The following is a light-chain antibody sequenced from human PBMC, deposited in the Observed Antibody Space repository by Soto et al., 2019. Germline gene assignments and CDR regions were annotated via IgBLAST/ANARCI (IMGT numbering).Light chain of an antibody. J-gene: IGKJ1*01. CDR1: QDISTF. V-gene: IGKV1-13*02. Sequence: IQLTQSPSFLSASVGDRVTITCRASQDISTFLAWYQQRPGSAPKLLIYDASSLEGGVPSRFTGDGSGTEFSLTIASLQPDDFGTYYCQQYKSYPWTFGQGTKVDLK. CDR2: DAS. CDR3: QQYKSYPWT.